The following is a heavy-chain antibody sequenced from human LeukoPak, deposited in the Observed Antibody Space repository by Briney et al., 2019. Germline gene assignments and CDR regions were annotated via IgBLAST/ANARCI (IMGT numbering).Heavy chain of an antibody. CDR2: ITYSSGNT. J-gene: IGHJ4*02. Sequence: GGSLRLSCAASGFTFSAYGMSWFRQAPGKGLEWVSAITYSSGNTYYADSVKGRFTISRDNSKNTLYLQMNSLRAEDTALYYCAKDGTGCGGDCYSDYWGQGTLVAVSS. CDR3: AKDGTGCGGDCYSDY. CDR1: GFTFSAYG. D-gene: IGHD2-21*02. V-gene: IGHV3-23*01.